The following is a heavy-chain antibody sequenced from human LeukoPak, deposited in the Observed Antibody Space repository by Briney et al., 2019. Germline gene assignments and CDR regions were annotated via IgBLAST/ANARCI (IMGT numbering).Heavy chain of an antibody. D-gene: IGHD2-2*01. CDR3: ARDPGRIVVVPAADDAFDI. CDR1: GYTFTSYG. Sequence: ASVKVSCKASGYTFTSYGISWVRQAPGQGLEWMGWISAYNGNTNYAQKLQGRVTMTTDTSTSTAYMELRSLRSDDTAVYYCARDPGRIVVVPAADDAFDIWGQGTMVTVSS. J-gene: IGHJ3*02. V-gene: IGHV1-18*01. CDR2: ISAYNGNT.